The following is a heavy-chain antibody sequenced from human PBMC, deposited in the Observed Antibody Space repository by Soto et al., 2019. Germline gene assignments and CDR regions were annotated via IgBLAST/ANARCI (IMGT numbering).Heavy chain of an antibody. V-gene: IGHV4-4*07. D-gene: IGHD6-13*01. J-gene: IGHJ6*02. CDR3: ATYSNNWFQTEGMDV. CDR1: VDSITTYY. CDR2: IDTSGNT. Sequence: PSETLSLTCTVSVDSITTYYWRWIRQPAGKGLEWIGRIDTSGNTNYNPSLKSRVTMSVDTSKKQFSLKLTSVTAADTAVYYCATYSNNWFQTEGMDVWGQGTTVT.